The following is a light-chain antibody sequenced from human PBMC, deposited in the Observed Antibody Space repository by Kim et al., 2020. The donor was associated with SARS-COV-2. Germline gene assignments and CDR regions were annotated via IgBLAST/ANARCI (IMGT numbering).Light chain of an antibody. CDR2: NVN. CDR1: SSDIGGYEY. CDR3: CSYAGSYTWV. V-gene: IGLV2-11*01. Sequence: QSALTQPRSVSGSPGQSVTISCIGTSSDIGGYEYVSWYQHHPGKAPKVMIYNVNERPSGVPDRLSGSKSGNTASLTISGLQAEDEADYYCCSYAGSYTWVFGGGTNVTVL. J-gene: IGLJ3*02.